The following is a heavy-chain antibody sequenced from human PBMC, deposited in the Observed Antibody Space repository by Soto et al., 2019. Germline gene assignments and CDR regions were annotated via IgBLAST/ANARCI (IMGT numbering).Heavy chain of an antibody. Sequence: QVQLQESGPGLVKPSGTLSLTCAVSGGSINSNNWWSWVRQPPGKDLEWIGEIYHSGGTFYNPSLGRRVTMSVDKSKNQFSLKLSSVTAADTAVYYCAKKWNGDYVDYWGQGTLVTVSS. CDR2: IYHSGGT. CDR1: GGSINSNNW. D-gene: IGHD1-1*01. CDR3: AKKWNGDYVDY. J-gene: IGHJ4*02. V-gene: IGHV4-4*02.